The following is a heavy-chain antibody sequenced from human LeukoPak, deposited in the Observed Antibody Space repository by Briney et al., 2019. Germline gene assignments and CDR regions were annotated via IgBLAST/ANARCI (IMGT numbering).Heavy chain of an antibody. Sequence: ASVKVSCKTSGYTFTANYMQWVRQAPGQGLEWMGWLNPSSGATKYAQKFQGRVTMTRDTSINTAYMELSRLTSDDTAAYYCARYRCKTTSGCEDTDAFDTWGQGTMVTVSS. V-gene: IGHV1-2*02. CDR3: ARYRCKTTSGCEDTDAFDT. CDR1: GYTFTANY. J-gene: IGHJ3*02. D-gene: IGHD2/OR15-2a*01. CDR2: LNPSSGAT.